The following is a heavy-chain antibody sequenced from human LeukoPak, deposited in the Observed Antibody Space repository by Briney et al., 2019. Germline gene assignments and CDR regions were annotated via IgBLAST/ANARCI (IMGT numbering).Heavy chain of an antibody. V-gene: IGHV4-4*07. CDR2: IYTSGST. D-gene: IGHD4-17*01. J-gene: IGHJ4*02. Sequence: PSETLSLTCTVSGGSISSYYWSWIRQPAGKGLEWIGRIYTSGSTNYNPSLNSRVTMSVDTSKNQFSLKLSSVTAADTAVYYCARDGDDDYGDMYYFDYWGQGTLVTVSS. CDR1: GGSISSYY. CDR3: ARDGDDDYGDMYYFDY.